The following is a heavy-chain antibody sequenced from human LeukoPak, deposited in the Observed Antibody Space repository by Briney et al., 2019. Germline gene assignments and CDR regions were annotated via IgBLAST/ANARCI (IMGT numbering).Heavy chain of an antibody. CDR1: GYSISSGYY. CDR3: ARVVLGGSYHDY. J-gene: IGHJ4*02. V-gene: IGHV4-38-2*02. Sequence: SETLSLTCTVSGYSISSGYYWGWIRQPPGKGLGWIGIIYHSGSTYYNPSLKSRVTISVDTSKDQFSLKLSSVTAADTAVYYCARVVLGGSYHDYWGQGTLVTVSS. CDR2: IYHSGST. D-gene: IGHD1-26*01.